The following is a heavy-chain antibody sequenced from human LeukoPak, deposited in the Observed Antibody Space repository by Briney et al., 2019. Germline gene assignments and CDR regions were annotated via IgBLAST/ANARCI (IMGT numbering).Heavy chain of an antibody. Sequence: SETLSLTCAVYGGSFSGYYWSWIRQPPGKGLEWIGEINHSGSTNYNPSLKSRVTISVDTSKNQFSLKLSSVTAADTAVYYCARRESGSYYFDYWGQGTLVTVSS. CDR1: GGSFSGYY. CDR2: INHSGST. J-gene: IGHJ4*02. D-gene: IGHD1-26*01. CDR3: ARRESGSYYFDY. V-gene: IGHV4-34*01.